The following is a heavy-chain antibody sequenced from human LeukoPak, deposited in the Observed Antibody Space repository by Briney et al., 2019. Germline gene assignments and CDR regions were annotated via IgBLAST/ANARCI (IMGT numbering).Heavy chain of an antibody. CDR1: GGSISSYY. V-gene: IGHV4-59*01. Sequence: SETLSLTCTASGGSISSYYWSWIRQPPGKGLEWIGYIYYSGSTNYNPSLKSRVTISVDTSKNQFSLKLSSVTAADTAVYYCARVSETVVTRSSYYFDYWGQGTLVTVSS. CDR2: IYYSGST. CDR3: ARVSETVVTRSSYYFDY. J-gene: IGHJ4*02. D-gene: IGHD4-23*01.